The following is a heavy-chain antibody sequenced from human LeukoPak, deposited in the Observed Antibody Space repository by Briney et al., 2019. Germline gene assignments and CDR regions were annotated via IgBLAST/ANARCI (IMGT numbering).Heavy chain of an antibody. CDR2: INPNSGGT. CDR1: GYTFTGYY. Sequence: ASVKVSCKASGYTFTGYYMHWVRQAPGQGLEWMGWINPNSGGTNYAQQFQGRVTMTRDTSISTAYMELSRLRSDDTAVYYCASTAYAQLVGYWGQGTLVTVSS. D-gene: IGHD2-8*01. CDR3: ASTAYAQLVGY. J-gene: IGHJ4*02. V-gene: IGHV1-2*02.